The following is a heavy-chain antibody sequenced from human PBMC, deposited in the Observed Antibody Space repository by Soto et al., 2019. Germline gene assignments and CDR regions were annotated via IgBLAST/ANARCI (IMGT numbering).Heavy chain of an antibody. CDR1: GGTFSSYA. V-gene: IGHV1-69*06. Sequence: SVKVSCKASGGTFSSYAISWVRQAPGQGLEWMGGIIPIFGTANYAQKFQGRVTITADKSTSTAYMELSSLRSEDTAVYYCARDLRIAAAGTYYYGMDVWGQGTTVTVSS. D-gene: IGHD6-13*01. CDR2: IIPIFGTA. J-gene: IGHJ6*02. CDR3: ARDLRIAAAGTYYYGMDV.